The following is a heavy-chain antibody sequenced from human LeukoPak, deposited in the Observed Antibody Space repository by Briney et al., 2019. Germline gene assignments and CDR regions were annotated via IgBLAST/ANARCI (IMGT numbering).Heavy chain of an antibody. CDR1: IHPINLLL. CDR3: ERGRWQPNALVM. V-gene: IGHV4-59*01. J-gene: IGHJ3*01. Sequence: SETLPHTCTLSIHPINLLLWHCIRQPPGKGLEWIGYIYYSGRTDYNPSLKSHITLSVDPVKHQFAMELKSVTGADTAVYFCERGRWQPNALVMGGQATMVTVFS. D-gene: IGHD3-16*01. CDR2: IYYSGRT.